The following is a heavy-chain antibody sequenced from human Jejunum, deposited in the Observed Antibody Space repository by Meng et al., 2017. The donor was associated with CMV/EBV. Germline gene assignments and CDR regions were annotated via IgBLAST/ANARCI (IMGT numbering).Heavy chain of an antibody. CDR3: ARDDWGSDY. J-gene: IGHJ4*02. Sequence: KVYCKASGYHFTSYTIHWARQDPGQGLEWMGRINTNSGDTYYAQKFQGRVTMTRDTSINTAYMELSGLKSDDTAIYYCARDDWGSDYWGQGTLVTVSS. CDR2: INTNSGDT. CDR1: GYHFTSYT. D-gene: IGHD3-16*01. V-gene: IGHV1-2*06.